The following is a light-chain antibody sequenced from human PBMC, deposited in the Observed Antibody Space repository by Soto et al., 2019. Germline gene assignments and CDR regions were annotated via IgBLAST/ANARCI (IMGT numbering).Light chain of an antibody. V-gene: IGKV3-20*01. J-gene: IGKJ1*01. CDR1: QSVRGGF. CDR3: QQYGTSPWT. CDR2: GAS. Sequence: ENVLTQSPGTLSLSPGNRATLSCRASQSVRGGFLAWYQQRSGQPPRLLIYGASSRATDIPDGFSGSGSETDLSLTIISLEPEDFAVYYCQQYGTSPWTFGQGTKVEI.